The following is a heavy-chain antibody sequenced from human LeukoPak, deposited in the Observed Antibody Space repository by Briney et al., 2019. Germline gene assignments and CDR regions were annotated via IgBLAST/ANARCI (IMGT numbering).Heavy chain of an antibody. CDR2: ISYDGSNK. D-gene: IGHD3/OR15-3a*01. Sequence: GRSLRLSCAASGFTFSSYAMHWVRQAPGKGLKWVAVISYDGSNKYYADSVKGRFTISRDNSKNTLYLQMNSLRAEDTAVYYCARDIWVFSLVKPLDYWGQGTLVTVSS. CDR1: GFTFSSYA. V-gene: IGHV3-30-3*01. J-gene: IGHJ4*02. CDR3: ARDIWVFSLVKPLDY.